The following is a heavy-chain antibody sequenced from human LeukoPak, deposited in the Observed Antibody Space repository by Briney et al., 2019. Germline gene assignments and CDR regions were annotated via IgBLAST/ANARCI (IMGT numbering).Heavy chain of an antibody. CDR3: AGLAARSSFDY. D-gene: IGHD6-6*01. J-gene: IGHJ4*02. V-gene: IGHV4-34*01. CDR1: GGSFSGYY. CDR2: INHSGST. Sequence: SETLSLTCAVYGGSFSGYYWSWIRQPPGKGLEWIGEINHSGSTNYNPSLKSRVTISVDTSKNQFSLKLSSVTAADTAVYYCAGLAARSSFDYWGQGALVTVSS.